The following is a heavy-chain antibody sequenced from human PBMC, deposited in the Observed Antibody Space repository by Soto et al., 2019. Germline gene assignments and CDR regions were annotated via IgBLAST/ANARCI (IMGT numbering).Heavy chain of an antibody. V-gene: IGHV4-59*01. J-gene: IGHJ4*02. CDR1: SDSITNYY. Sequence: QVQLQESGPGLVKPSETLSLTCTVSSDSITNYYWSWIRQSPGKGLEWIGYIHDSGRSNYNPSLKSGVKISGDTTKKQFSRKLNSVTTADTAVYYCARGGGTRGWYWGQGTLVTVSS. D-gene: IGHD2-15*01. CDR3: ARGGGTRGWY. CDR2: IHDSGRS.